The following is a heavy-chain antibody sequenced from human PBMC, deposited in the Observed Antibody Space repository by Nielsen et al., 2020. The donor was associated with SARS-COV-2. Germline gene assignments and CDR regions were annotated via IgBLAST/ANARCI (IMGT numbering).Heavy chain of an antibody. D-gene: IGHD5-12*01. CDR3: AKDTRGGYSGYEDY. V-gene: IGHV3-30*18. CDR2: ISYDGSNK. J-gene: IGHJ4*02. CDR1: GFTFSSYG. Sequence: GESLKISCAASGFTFSSYGMHWVRQAPGKGLEWVAVISYDGSNKYYADSVKGRFTISRDNSKNTLYLQMNSLRAEDTAVYYCAKDTRGGYSGYEDYWGQGTLVTVSS.